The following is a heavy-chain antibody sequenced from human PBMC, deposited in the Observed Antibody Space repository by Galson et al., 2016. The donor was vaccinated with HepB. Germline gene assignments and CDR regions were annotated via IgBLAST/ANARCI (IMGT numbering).Heavy chain of an antibody. CDR2: ISGNSNYV. CDR3: ARGGTYCGGDCYYYMDV. D-gene: IGHD2-21*01. CDR1: GFTFNTYS. Sequence: SLRLSCAASGFTFNTYSMNWVRQAPGKGLEWVSSISGNSNYVYHADSVKGRFTISRDNSKNTLYLQMNSLRAEDTAVYYCARGGTYCGGDCYYYMDVWGKGTTVTVSS. V-gene: IGHV3-21*01. J-gene: IGHJ6*03.